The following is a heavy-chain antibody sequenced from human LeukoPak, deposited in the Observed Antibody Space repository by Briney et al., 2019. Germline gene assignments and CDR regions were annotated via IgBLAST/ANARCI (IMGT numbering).Heavy chain of an antibody. V-gene: IGHV1-2*06. Sequence: APVKVSCKASGYTFTGYYMHWVRQAPGQGLEWMGRINPNSGGTNYAQKFQGRVTMTRDTSISTAYMELSRLRSDDTAVYYCARLSGYYDSSGYYPNWFDPWGQGTLVTVSS. CDR1: GYTFTGYY. J-gene: IGHJ5*02. CDR2: INPNSGGT. D-gene: IGHD3-22*01. CDR3: ARLSGYYDSSGYYPNWFDP.